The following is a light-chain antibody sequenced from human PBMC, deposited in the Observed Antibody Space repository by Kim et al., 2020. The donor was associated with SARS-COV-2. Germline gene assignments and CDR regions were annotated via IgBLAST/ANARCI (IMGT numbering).Light chain of an antibody. J-gene: IGLJ2*01. V-gene: IGLV7-46*01. CDR1: TGAVTDGHY. Sequence: GGTVTLTCGSSTGAVTDGHYPCWFQQKPGQAPKTLIYNINNRHSWTPARFSGSLRGGKAALILSGAQPEDEADYYCLLSYSAVLVLFGGGTQLTVL. CDR3: LLSYSAVLVL. CDR2: NIN.